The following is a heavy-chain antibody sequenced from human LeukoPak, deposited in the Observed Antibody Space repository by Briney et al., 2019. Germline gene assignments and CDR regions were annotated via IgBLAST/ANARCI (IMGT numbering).Heavy chain of an antibody. CDR3: ARPGFRMATTSPFDY. J-gene: IGHJ4*02. D-gene: IGHD5-24*01. V-gene: IGHV1-46*01. CDR2: INPSGGST. CDR1: GYTFTSYY. Sequence: ASVKVSCKASGYTFTSYYMHWVRQAPGQGLEWMGIINPSGGSTSYAQKFQGRVTMTRDMSTSTVYMELSSLRSEDTAVYYCARPGFRMATTSPFDYWGQGTLVTVSS.